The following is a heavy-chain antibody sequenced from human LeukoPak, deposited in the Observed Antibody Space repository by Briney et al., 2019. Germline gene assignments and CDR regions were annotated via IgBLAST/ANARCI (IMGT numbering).Heavy chain of an antibody. CDR1: GFTFSSYG. Sequence: TGGSLRLSCAASGFTFSSYGMHWVRQAPGKGLEWVAVIWYDGSNKYYADSVKGRFTISRDNSKNTLYLQMNSLRAEDTAVYYCARDRDYVWGSYIDYWGQGTLVTVSS. CDR2: IWYDGSNK. CDR3: ARDRDYVWGSYIDY. V-gene: IGHV3-33*01. D-gene: IGHD3-16*01. J-gene: IGHJ4*02.